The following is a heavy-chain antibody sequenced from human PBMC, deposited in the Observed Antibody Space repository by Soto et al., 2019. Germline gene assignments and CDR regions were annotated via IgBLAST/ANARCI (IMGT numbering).Heavy chain of an antibody. CDR3: AYSSGWYHLNYFDY. Sequence: SVKVSCKASGGTFSSYAISWVRQAPGQGLEWMGGIIPIFGTSNCAQRVQGRVTITADESTSTAYMELSSLRSEDTAVYYCAYSSGWYHLNYFDYWGQGTLVTVSS. CDR2: IIPIFGTS. V-gene: IGHV1-69*13. CDR1: GGTFSSYA. J-gene: IGHJ4*02. D-gene: IGHD6-19*01.